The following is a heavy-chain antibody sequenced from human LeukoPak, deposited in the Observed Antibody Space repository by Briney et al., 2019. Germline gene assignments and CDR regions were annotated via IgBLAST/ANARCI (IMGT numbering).Heavy chain of an antibody. CDR3: AKGYGQQLVNNWFDP. CDR2: ISYDGSNK. Sequence: GGSLRLSCAASGFTFSSYGMHWVRQAPGKGLEWVAVISYDGSNKYYADSVKGRFTISRDNSKNTLYLQINSLRAEDTAVYYCAKGYGQQLVNNWFDPWGQGTLVSVSS. D-gene: IGHD6-13*01. CDR1: GFTFSSYG. V-gene: IGHV3-30*18. J-gene: IGHJ5*02.